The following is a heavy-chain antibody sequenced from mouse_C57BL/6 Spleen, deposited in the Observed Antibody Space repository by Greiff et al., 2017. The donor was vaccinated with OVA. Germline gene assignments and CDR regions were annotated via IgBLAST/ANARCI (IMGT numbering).Heavy chain of an antibody. D-gene: IGHD1-1*01. CDR3: ARYYYGSIYYFDY. CDR1: GSTFTSYW. V-gene: IGHV1-69*01. J-gene: IGHJ2*01. CDR2: IDPSDSYT. Sequence: QVQLQQSGAELVMPGASVKLSCKASGSTFTSYWMHWVKQRPGPGLEWIGEIDPSDSYTNYHQKFKGKSTLTVDKSSSTAYMQLSSLTSEDSAVYYCARYYYGSIYYFDYWGQGTTLTVSS.